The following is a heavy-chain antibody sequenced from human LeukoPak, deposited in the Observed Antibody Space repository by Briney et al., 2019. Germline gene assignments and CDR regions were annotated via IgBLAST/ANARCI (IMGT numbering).Heavy chain of an antibody. CDR1: GYTFTGYY. CDR3: ARCIAAADEVTDY. D-gene: IGHD6-13*01. Sequence: ASVKVSCKASGYTFTGYYIHWVRQAPGQGLEWMGWINPNSGGTNYAQKFQGRVTMTRDTSISTAYMGLSRLRSDDTAVYYCARCIAAADEVTDYWGQGTLVTVSS. CDR2: INPNSGGT. J-gene: IGHJ4*02. V-gene: IGHV1-2*02.